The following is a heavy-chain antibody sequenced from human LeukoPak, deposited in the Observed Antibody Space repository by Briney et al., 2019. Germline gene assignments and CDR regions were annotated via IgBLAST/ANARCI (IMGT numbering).Heavy chain of an antibody. Sequence: PGGSLRLSCAASGFTFSSYAMSWVRQAPGKGLEWVSAISGSGGSTYYADSVKGRFTTSRDNSKNTLYLQMNSLRAEDTAVYYCAKDLLAYCGGDCYSVFQHWGQGTLVTVSS. V-gene: IGHV3-23*01. CDR1: GFTFSSYA. CDR2: ISGSGGST. J-gene: IGHJ1*01. D-gene: IGHD2-21*02. CDR3: AKDLLAYCGGDCYSVFQH.